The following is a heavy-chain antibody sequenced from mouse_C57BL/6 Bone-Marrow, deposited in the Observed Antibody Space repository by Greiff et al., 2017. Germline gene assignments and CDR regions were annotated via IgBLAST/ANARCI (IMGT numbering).Heavy chain of an antibody. D-gene: IGHD2-4*01. Sequence: EVQLQQSGAELVKPGASVKLSCTASGFNIKGYYMHWVKQRPEQGLEWIGRIDPEDGETKYAPKFQGKATITADTSSNSAYLQLSSLTSEDTAVYYWARTRGVYYDYDGFYYAMDYWGQGTSVTVSS. J-gene: IGHJ4*01. V-gene: IGHV14-2*01. CDR2: IDPEDGET. CDR3: ARTRGVYYDYDGFYYAMDY. CDR1: GFNIKGYY.